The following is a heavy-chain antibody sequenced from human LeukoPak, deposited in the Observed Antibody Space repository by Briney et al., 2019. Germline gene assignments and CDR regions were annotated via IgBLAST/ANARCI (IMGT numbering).Heavy chain of an antibody. J-gene: IGHJ6*03. CDR1: GGSFSGYY. Sequence: SEPLSLTCAVYGGSFSGYYWSWIRQPPGKGLEWIGEINHSGSTNYNPSLKSRVTISVDTSKNQFSLKLSSVTAADTAVYYCARGSQVVVAATLGYYYYYMDVWGKGTTVTVSS. CDR2: INHSGST. D-gene: IGHD2-15*01. CDR3: ARGSQVVVAATLGYYYYYMDV. V-gene: IGHV4-34*01.